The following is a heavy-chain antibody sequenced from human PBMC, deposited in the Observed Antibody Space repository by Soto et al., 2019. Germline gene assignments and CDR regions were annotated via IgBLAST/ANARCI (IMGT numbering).Heavy chain of an antibody. V-gene: IGHV1-2*04. CDR2: INPNSGGT. J-gene: IGHJ5*02. D-gene: IGHD6-13*01. CDR3: AREGLIAAAGTDWFDP. CDR1: GYTFTGYY. Sequence: VAVKVSCKASGYTFTGYYMHWVRQAPGQGLEWMGWINPNSGGTNYAQKFQGWVTMTRDTSISTAYMELSRLRSDDTAVYYCAREGLIAAAGTDWFDPWGQGTLVTVSS.